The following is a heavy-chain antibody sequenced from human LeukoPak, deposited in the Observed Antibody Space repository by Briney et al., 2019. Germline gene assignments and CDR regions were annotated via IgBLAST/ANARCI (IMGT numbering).Heavy chain of an antibody. CDR2: INPNSGGT. Sequence: ASVKVSCKASGYTFTGYYMHWVRQAPGQGLEWMGWINPNSGGTNYAQKFQGRVTMTRDTSISTAYMELSRLRSDDTAVYYCARALSYMQKLAEYFQHWGQGTLATVSS. CDR3: ARALSYMQKLAEYFQH. CDR1: GYTFTGYY. J-gene: IGHJ1*01. D-gene: IGHD6-13*01. V-gene: IGHV1-2*02.